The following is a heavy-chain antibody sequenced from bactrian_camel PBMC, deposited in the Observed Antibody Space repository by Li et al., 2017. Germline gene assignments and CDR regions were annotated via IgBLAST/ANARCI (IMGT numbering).Heavy chain of an antibody. Sequence: QVQLVESGGDSVQAGESLRLSWEVSGWPYGAYLMAWFRQIPGKAREGVAAIDSDGSTTYADYVKGRFTISTDHAKNTLYLQMNNLKPEDTAMYYCAACSNPFFGQGTQVTVS. D-gene: IGHD3*01. J-gene: IGHJ4*01. CDR2: IDSDGST. CDR1: GWPYGAYL. V-gene: IGHV3S55*01.